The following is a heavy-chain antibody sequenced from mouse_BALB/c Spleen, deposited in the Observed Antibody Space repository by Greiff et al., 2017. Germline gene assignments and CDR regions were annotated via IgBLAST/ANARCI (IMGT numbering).Heavy chain of an antibody. Sequence: EVKLLESGAELVRSGASVKLSCTASGFNIKDYYMHWVKQRPEQGLEWIGWIDPENGDTEYAPKFQGKATMTADTSSNTAYLQLSSLTSEDTAVYYCKTARATWFAYWGQGTLVTVSA. D-gene: IGHD3-2*01. CDR1: GFNIKDYY. V-gene: IGHV14-4*02. J-gene: IGHJ3*01. CDR3: KTARATWFAY. CDR2: IDPENGDT.